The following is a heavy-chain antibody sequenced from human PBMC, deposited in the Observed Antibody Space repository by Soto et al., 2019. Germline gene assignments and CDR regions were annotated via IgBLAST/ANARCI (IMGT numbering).Heavy chain of an antibody. J-gene: IGHJ4*02. Sequence: LRLSFAASGFAFSAHYMTWIRQAPGKVLEWVSYISGSGTTIYYTDSLKGRFTVSRDNAKNSLYLQMKSLRVEDTAVYYCASDPYDYAPDYWGQGNLVTVSS. CDR1: GFAFSAHY. V-gene: IGHV3-11*01. D-gene: IGHD3-10*01. CDR2: ISGSGTTI. CDR3: ASDPYDYAPDY.